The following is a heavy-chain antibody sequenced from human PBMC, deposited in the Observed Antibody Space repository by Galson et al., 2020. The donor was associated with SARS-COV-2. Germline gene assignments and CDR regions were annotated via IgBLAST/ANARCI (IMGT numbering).Heavy chain of an antibody. D-gene: IGHD1-1*01. Sequence: SVKVSCKASGGTFSSYAISWVRQAPGQGLEWMGGIIPIFGTANYAQKFQGRVTITADESTSTAYMELSSLRSEDTAVYYCARAGWSTGTTKEYYYYYGMDVWGQGTTVTVSS. J-gene: IGHJ6*02. CDR1: GGTFSSYA. CDR3: ARAGWSTGTTKEYYYYYGMDV. V-gene: IGHV1-69*13. CDR2: IIPIFGTA.